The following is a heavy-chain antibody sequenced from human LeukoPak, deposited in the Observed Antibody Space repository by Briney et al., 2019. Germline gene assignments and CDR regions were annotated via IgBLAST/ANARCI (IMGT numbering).Heavy chain of an antibody. CDR2: MSSRGYPA. Sequence: GGSLRLSCLASGFTFSDYYMSWVRQAPGKGLEWISYMSSRGYPAYYAESVKGRFTISRDNAKNTLYLQMHNLRADDTAVCFCARFGIALTSPFDYWGLGTLVAVSS. V-gene: IGHV3-11*01. CDR1: GFTFSDYY. D-gene: IGHD3-16*01. J-gene: IGHJ4*02. CDR3: ARFGIALTSPFDY.